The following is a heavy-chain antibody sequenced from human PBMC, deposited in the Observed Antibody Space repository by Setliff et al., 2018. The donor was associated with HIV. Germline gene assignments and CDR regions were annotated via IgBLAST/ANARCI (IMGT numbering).Heavy chain of an antibody. Sequence: SETLSLTCTVSGGSISSGNYYWSWIRQPAGKGLEWIGRIYTSGSTNYNPSLKSRVTISLDTSKNQFSLNLSSVTAADTAVYFCARRSDWFDPWGQGTLVTVSS. CDR3: ARRSDWFDP. V-gene: IGHV4-61*02. CDR2: IYTSGST. CDR1: GGSISSGNYY. J-gene: IGHJ5*02.